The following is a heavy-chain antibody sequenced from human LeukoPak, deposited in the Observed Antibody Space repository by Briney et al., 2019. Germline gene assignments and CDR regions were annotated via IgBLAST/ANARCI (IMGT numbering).Heavy chain of an antibody. D-gene: IGHD1/OR15-1a*01. CDR3: ARGTKYNWFDP. Sequence: GGSLRLSCAASGFTFSSYGMHWVRQAPGKGLEGVAVISYDGSNKYYADSVKGRFTISRENAKNSLYLQMNSLRAGDTAVYYCARGTKYNWFDPWGQGTLVTVSS. CDR2: ISYDGSNK. CDR1: GFTFSSYG. J-gene: IGHJ5*02. V-gene: IGHV3-30*03.